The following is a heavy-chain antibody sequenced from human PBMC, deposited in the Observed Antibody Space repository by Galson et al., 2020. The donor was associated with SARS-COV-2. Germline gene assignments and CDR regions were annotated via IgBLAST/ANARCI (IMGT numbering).Heavy chain of an antibody. CDR2: IRYDGSNQ. CDR1: GFTFSSYG. D-gene: IGHD1-26*01. Sequence: GGSLRLSCAASGFTFSSYGMHWVRQAPGKGLEWVAFIRYDGSNQYYPGSVKGRFTISRDNSKRTLSLQMNSLRAEDTAVYYCAKVSSPIAPIYSGSYRGRDDAFDMWGQGTMVTVSS. CDR3: AKVSSPIAPIYSGSYRGRDDAFDM. V-gene: IGHV3-30*02. J-gene: IGHJ3*02.